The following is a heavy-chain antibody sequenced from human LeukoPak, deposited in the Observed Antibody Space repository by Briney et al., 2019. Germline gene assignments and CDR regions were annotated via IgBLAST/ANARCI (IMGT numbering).Heavy chain of an antibody. D-gene: IGHD3-22*01. CDR2: IYHSGRT. CDR3: ARASYSYDINGWVPFDY. J-gene: IGHJ4*02. V-gene: IGHV4-38-2*02. Sequence: SETLSLTCTVSGYSISSGYYWGWIRQPPGKGLEWIGIIYHSGRTDYNPSLKSRLTISGDASKNQFSLRLSSVTAADTAVYYCARASYSYDINGWVPFDYWGQGTLVTVSS. CDR1: GYSISSGYY.